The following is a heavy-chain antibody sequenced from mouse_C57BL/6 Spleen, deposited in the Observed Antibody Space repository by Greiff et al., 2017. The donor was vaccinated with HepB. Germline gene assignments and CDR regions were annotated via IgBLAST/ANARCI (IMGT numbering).Heavy chain of an antibody. J-gene: IGHJ1*03. D-gene: IGHD1-1*01. Sequence: VQLQQSGPVLVKPGPSVKISCKASGFTFTDYYMHWVKQSHGKSLEWIGLVYPYNGGTSYNQKFKGKATLTVDTSSSTAYMELNSLTSEDSAVYYCASRTVYYYGSSYEWYFDVWGTGTTVTVSS. CDR3: ASRTVYYYGSSYEWYFDV. V-gene: IGHV1-36*01. CDR2: VYPYNGGT. CDR1: GFTFTDYY.